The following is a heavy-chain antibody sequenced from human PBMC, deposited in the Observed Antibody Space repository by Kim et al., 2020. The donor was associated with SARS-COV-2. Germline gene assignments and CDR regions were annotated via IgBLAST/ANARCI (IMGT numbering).Heavy chain of an antibody. V-gene: IGHV4-39*07. D-gene: IGHD6-13*01. CDR2: IYYSGST. J-gene: IGHJ5*02. Sequence: SETLSLTCTVSGGSISSSSYYWGWIRQPPGKGLEWIGSIYYSGSTYYNPSLKSRVTISVDTSKNQFSLKLSPVTAADTAVYYCARDGVQRPPFDPWGQGTLVTVSS. CDR3: ARDGVQRPPFDP. CDR1: GGSISSSSYY.